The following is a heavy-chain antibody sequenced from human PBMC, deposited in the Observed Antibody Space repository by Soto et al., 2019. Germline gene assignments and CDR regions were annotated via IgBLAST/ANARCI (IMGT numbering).Heavy chain of an antibody. CDR2: IYSGGST. D-gene: IGHD1-26*01. J-gene: IGHJ3*02. Sequence: GGSLRLSCAASGFTVSSNYMSWVRQAPGKGLEWVSVIYSGGSTYYADSVKGRFTISRDNSKNSLYLQMNSLRAEDTAVYYCAIEKVGPTSIHVFDIWGQGTMVTVSS. CDR3: AIEKVGPTSIHVFDI. V-gene: IGHV3-66*01. CDR1: GFTVSSNY.